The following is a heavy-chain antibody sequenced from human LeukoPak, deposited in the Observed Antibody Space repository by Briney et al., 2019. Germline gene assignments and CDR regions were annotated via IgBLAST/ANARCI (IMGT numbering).Heavy chain of an antibody. CDR3: ARDPTRYSYGFRLTRWFDP. CDR2: INPSGGST. J-gene: IGHJ5*02. Sequence: ASVKVSCKASGYTFTSYGISWVRQAPGQGLEWMGIINPSGGSTSYAQKFQGRVTMTRDTSTSTVYMELSSLRSEDTAVYYCARDPTRYSYGFRLTRWFDPWGQGTLVTVSS. D-gene: IGHD5-18*01. CDR1: GYTFTSYG. V-gene: IGHV1-46*01.